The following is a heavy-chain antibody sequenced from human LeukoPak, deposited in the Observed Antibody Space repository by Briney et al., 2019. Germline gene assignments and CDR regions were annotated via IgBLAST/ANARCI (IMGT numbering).Heavy chain of an antibody. D-gene: IGHD6-13*01. Sequence: SETLSLACTVSGGSISSSTYYWGWIRQPPGKGLEWIGSIYYSGSTYYNPSLKGRVMISVDTSKNQFSLSSVTAADTAVYYCARHSRGPAAGPAFDYWGQGTLVTVSS. CDR1: GGSISSSTYY. J-gene: IGHJ4*02. CDR2: IYYSGST. V-gene: IGHV4-39*01. CDR3: ARHSRGPAAGPAFDY.